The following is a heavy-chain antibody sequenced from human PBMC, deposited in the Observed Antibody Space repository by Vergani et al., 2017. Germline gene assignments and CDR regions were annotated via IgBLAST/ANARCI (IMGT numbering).Heavy chain of an antibody. Sequence: QVQLQESGPGLVKPSETLSLTCTVSGGSISSYYWSWIRQPAGKGLEWIGRIYTSGSTNYNPSLKSRVTISVDTSKNQFSLKLSSVTAADTAVYYCARVASLTGYPREPLYGMDVWGQGTTVTVSS. CDR3: ARVASLTGYPREPLYGMDV. V-gene: IGHV4-4*07. CDR1: GGSISSYY. J-gene: IGHJ6*02. CDR2: IYTSGST. D-gene: IGHD3-9*01.